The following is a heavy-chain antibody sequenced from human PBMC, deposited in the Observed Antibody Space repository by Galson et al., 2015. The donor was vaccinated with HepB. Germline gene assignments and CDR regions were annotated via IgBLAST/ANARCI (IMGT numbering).Heavy chain of an antibody. CDR1: GFTFSSYG. D-gene: IGHD2-15*01. Sequence: SLRLSCAASGFTFSSYGMHWVRQAPGKGLEWVAVIWYDGSNKYYADSVKGRFTISRDNSKNTLYLQMNSLRAEDTAVNYSAEDPPSYCSGGSCYPPRYFQHWGQGTLVTVSS. V-gene: IGHV3-33*06. CDR2: IWYDGSNK. CDR3: AEDPPSYCSGGSCYPPRYFQH. J-gene: IGHJ1*01.